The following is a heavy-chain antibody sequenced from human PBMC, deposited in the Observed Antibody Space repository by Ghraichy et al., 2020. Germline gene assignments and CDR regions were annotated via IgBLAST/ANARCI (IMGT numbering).Heavy chain of an antibody. CDR3: ARDHGVHYGLDV. CDR2: TNQDGNEK. D-gene: IGHD1-1*01. CDR1: GFTFSSYW. V-gene: IGHV3-7*01. Sequence: GGSLRLSCAASGFTFSSYWMSWVRQAPGKGLEWVANTNQDGNEKYYVDSVKGRFTISRDNAKNSLYLQMNSLRAEDTAVYSCARDHGVHYGLDVWGQGTTVTVSS. J-gene: IGHJ6*02.